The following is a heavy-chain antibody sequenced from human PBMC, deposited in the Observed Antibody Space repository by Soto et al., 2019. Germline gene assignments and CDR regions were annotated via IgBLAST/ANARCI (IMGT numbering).Heavy chain of an antibody. CDR1: GFTFSSYA. CDR2: ISGSGGST. Sequence: EVQLLESGGGLVQPGGSLRLSCAASGFTFSSYAMSWVRQAPGKGLEWVSAISGSGGSTYYADSVKGRFTISRDNSKNTMYLQMNSLRAEDTAVYYCEKAISNYDISGYYYVMGDAFDIWGQGTMVTVSS. V-gene: IGHV3-23*01. CDR3: EKAISNYDISGYYYVMGDAFDI. D-gene: IGHD3-22*01. J-gene: IGHJ3*02.